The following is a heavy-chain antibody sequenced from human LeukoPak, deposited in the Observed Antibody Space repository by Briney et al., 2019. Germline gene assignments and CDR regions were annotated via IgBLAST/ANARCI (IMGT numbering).Heavy chain of an antibody. Sequence: PGGSLRLSCAASGFTFSSYAMHWVRQAPGKGLEYVSGISSNGGSTYYANSVKGRFTISRDNSKNTLYLQMGSVRAEDMAVYYCARDQGAVAYIDYWGQGTLVTVSS. J-gene: IGHJ4*02. D-gene: IGHD6-19*01. V-gene: IGHV3-64*01. CDR2: ISSNGGST. CDR3: ARDQGAVAYIDY. CDR1: GFTFSSYA.